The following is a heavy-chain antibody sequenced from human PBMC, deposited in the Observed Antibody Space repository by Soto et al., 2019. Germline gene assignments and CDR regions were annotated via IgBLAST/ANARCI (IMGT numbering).Heavy chain of an antibody. Sequence: PETLSLTSGVQGGSFSGYYWSWIRQPTGWGLEWIGEINHSGSTNYNPSLKSRVTISVDTSKNQFSLKLSSVTAADTAVYYCARARGIYDYVWGSYRLDAFDIWGQGTMVT. CDR1: GGSFSGYY. CDR3: ARARGIYDYVWGSYRLDAFDI. CDR2: INHSGST. V-gene: IGHV4-34*01. J-gene: IGHJ3*02. D-gene: IGHD3-16*02.